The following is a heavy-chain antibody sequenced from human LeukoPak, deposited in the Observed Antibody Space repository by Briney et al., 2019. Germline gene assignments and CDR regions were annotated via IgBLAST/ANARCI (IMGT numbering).Heavy chain of an antibody. V-gene: IGHV6-1*01. CDR3: ARDAPGQSYFDY. J-gene: IGHJ4*02. CDR1: GDSVSGDRAV. CDR2: TYYRSKWYN. D-gene: IGHD2-2*01. Sequence: SXTLSLTCAISGDSVSGDRAVWNWIRQSPSRGLEWLGRTYYRSKWYNDYAVSVKGRITVNPDTSKNQFSLQLNSVTPEDTAVYYCARDAPGQSYFDYWGQGTLVTVSS.